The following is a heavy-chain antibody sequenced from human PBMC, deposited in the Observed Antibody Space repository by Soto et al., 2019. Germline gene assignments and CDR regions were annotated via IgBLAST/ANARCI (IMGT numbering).Heavy chain of an antibody. CDR3: AREFPISSGWSPGFDY. J-gene: IGHJ4*02. V-gene: IGHV4-59*01. D-gene: IGHD6-19*01. CDR1: GGSISSYY. CDR2: IYYSGST. Sequence: SETLSLTCTVSGGSISSYYWSWIRQPPGKGLEWIGYIYYSGSTKYNPSLKSRVTISVDTSKNQFSLKLSSVTAADTAAYYCAREFPISSGWSPGFDYWGQGTLFPLSS.